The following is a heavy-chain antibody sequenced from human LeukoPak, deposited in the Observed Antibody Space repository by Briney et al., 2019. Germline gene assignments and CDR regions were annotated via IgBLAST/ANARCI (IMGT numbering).Heavy chain of an antibody. V-gene: IGHV3-23*01. CDR3: AKGYSYGYDEDDAFDI. Sequence: GGSLRLSCAASGFTFSIYAMSWVRQAPGKGLEWVSSISGTSGNTYYADSVKGRFTISRDNSKNTLYLQMNSLRAEDTAVYYCAKGYSYGYDEDDAFDIWGQGTMVTVSS. J-gene: IGHJ3*02. CDR2: ISGTSGNT. D-gene: IGHD5-18*01. CDR1: GFTFSIYA.